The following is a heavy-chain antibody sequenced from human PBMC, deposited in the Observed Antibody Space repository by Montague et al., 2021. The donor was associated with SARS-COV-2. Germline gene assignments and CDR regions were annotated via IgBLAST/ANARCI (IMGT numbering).Heavy chain of an antibody. CDR3: ARNSFRARFLYWSFYFTF. V-gene: IGHV4-34*01. D-gene: IGHD3-9*01. Sequence: SETLSLTCAVYGGSFTTYYWSWIRQPPGKGLEWIGEINHGGTTNXNPALKSRVTMSVDTSKNQFSLTLTSVTAADTAIYFCARNSFRARFLYWSFYFTFWGQGSVVTVSS. CDR2: INHGGTT. J-gene: IGHJ4*02. CDR1: GGSFTTYY.